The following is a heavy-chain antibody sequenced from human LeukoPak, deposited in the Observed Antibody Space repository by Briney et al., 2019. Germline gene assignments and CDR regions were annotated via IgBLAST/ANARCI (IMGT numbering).Heavy chain of an antibody. D-gene: IGHD1-26*01. CDR2: INPNSGGT. CDR1: GYTFTGYY. J-gene: IGHJ5*02. CDR3: ARVTWELDFRFDP. V-gene: IGHV1-2*02. Sequence: ASVKVSCKASGYTFTGYYMHWVRQAPGQGLEWMGWINPNSGGTNYAQKFQGRVTMTRDTSISTAYMELSRLRSDDTAVYYCARVTWELDFRFDPWGQGTLVTVSS.